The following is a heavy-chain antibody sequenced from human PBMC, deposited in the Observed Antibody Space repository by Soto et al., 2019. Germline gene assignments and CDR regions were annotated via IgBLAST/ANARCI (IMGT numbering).Heavy chain of an antibody. Sequence: EVQLVESGGGLVQPGRSLRLSCAASGFTFDDYAMPWVRQAPGKGLEWVSGISWNSGSIGYADSVKGRFTISRDNAKNSLYLQMNRLRAEDMALYYCAKHKEIAVAGNGFDYWGQGTLVTVSS. V-gene: IGHV3-9*03. D-gene: IGHD6-19*01. CDR3: AKHKEIAVAGNGFDY. J-gene: IGHJ4*02. CDR2: ISWNSGSI. CDR1: GFTFDDYA.